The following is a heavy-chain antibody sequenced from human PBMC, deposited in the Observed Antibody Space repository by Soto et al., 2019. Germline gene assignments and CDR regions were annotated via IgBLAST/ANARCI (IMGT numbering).Heavy chain of an antibody. CDR1: GFIFSTYG. D-gene: IGHD5-12*01. V-gene: IGHV3-30*02. CDR2: IWYDGSNK. Sequence: GGSLRLSCAASGFIFSTYGMHLVRQAPGKGLEWVAVIWYDGSNKYYADSVKGRFTISRDNSKNTLYLQMNSLRAEDTAVYYCANSRGYSGYETDYWGQGTLVTVSS. CDR3: ANSRGYSGYETDY. J-gene: IGHJ4*02.